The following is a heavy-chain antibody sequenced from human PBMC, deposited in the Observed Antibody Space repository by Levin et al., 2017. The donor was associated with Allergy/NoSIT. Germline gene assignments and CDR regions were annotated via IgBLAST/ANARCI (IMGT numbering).Heavy chain of an antibody. CDR1: GGSFSGYY. D-gene: IGHD5-18*01. J-gene: IGHJ4*02. CDR3: ARGLGVGSWIQLWLPIFDY. Sequence: SETLSLTCAVYGGSFSGYYWSWIRQPPGKGLEWIGEINHSGSTNYNPSLKSRVTISVDTSKNQFSLKLSSVTAADTAVYYCARGLGVGSWIQLWLPIFDYWGQGTLVTVSS. CDR2: INHSGST. V-gene: IGHV4-34*01.